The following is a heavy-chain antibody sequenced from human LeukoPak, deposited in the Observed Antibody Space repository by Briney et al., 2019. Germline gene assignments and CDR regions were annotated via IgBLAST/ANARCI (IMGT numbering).Heavy chain of an antibody. CDR2: ISGRGSGGST. CDR1: GFTFSSSA. D-gene: IGHD5-24*01. V-gene: IGHV3-23*01. CDR3: AKSGYNRFDY. Sequence: SGGSLRLSCAASGFTFSSSAMSWVRQAPGKGLEWVSNISGRGSGGSTYYADSVKGRLSISRDNSKNTLYLQMNSLRAEDTAVYYCAKSGYNRFDYWGQGTLVTVSS. J-gene: IGHJ4*02.